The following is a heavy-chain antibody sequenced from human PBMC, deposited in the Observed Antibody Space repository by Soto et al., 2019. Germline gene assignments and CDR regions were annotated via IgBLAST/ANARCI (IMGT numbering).Heavy chain of an antibody. CDR1: GYTFTSYY. CDR2: INPSGGST. CDR3: ARDFSMVVVAPGY. V-gene: IGHV1-46*01. Sequence: ASVKVSCKASGYTFTSYYMHWVRQAPGQGLEWMGIINPSGGSTSYAQKFQGRVTMTRDTSTSTVYMELSNLRFEDTAVYYCARDFSMVVVAPGYWGQGTLVTVSS. D-gene: IGHD2-21*01. J-gene: IGHJ4*02.